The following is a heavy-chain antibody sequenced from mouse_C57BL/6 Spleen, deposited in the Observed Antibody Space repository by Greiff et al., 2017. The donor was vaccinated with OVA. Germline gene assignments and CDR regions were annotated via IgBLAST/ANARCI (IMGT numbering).Heavy chain of an antibody. Sequence: QVQLQQPGAELVKPGASVKVSCKASGYTFTSYWMHWVKQRPGQGLEWIGRIHPSDSATNYNQKFKGKSTLTVDKSSSTAYMQLSSLTSEDSAVYYCAIGSSQPDYFDYWGQGTTLTVSS. CDR1: GYTFTSYW. J-gene: IGHJ2*01. CDR3: AIGSSQPDYFDY. D-gene: IGHD1-1*01. V-gene: IGHV1-74*01. CDR2: IHPSDSAT.